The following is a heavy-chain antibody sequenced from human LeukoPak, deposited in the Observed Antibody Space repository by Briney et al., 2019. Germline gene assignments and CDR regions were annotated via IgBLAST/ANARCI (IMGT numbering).Heavy chain of an antibody. CDR3: ALEPLGYCSSSSCPRWFDP. CDR1: GFTFHDYA. V-gene: IGHV3-43*02. Sequence: GGSLRLSCAASGFTFHDYAMHWVRQTPGKGLEWLSVISGDGGQAYYAETVKGRFTISRDNSIKSLYLQMNGLRTEDPALYYCALEPLGYCSSSSCPRWFDPRGQGTLVTVSS. D-gene: IGHD2-2*01. J-gene: IGHJ5*02. CDR2: ISGDGGQA.